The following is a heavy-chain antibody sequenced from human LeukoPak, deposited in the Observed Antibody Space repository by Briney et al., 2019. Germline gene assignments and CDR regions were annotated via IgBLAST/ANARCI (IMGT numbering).Heavy chain of an antibody. CDR1: GGSFSGYY. CDR3: ARDRYSSGWSPDDAFDI. D-gene: IGHD6-19*01. V-gene: IGHV4-34*01. J-gene: IGHJ3*02. CDR2: INHSGST. Sequence: SETLSLTCAVYGGSFSGYYWSWIRQPPGKGLEWIGEINHSGSTNYNPSLKSRVTISVDTSKNQFSLKLSSVTAADTAVYYCARDRYSSGWSPDDAFDIWGQGTMVTVSS.